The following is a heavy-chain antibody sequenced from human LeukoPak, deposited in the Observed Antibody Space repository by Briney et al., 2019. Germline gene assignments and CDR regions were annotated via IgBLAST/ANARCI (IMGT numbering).Heavy chain of an antibody. Sequence: SETLSLTCTVSGGSISSYYWSWIRQPPGKGLQWIGYIYYSGSTNYNPSLKSRVTISVDTSKNQFSLKLSSVTAADTAVYYCARVVRRDGYSGFDPWGQGTLVTVSS. J-gene: IGHJ5*02. CDR2: IYYSGST. V-gene: IGHV4-59*01. CDR1: GGSISSYY. D-gene: IGHD5-24*01. CDR3: ARVVRRDGYSGFDP.